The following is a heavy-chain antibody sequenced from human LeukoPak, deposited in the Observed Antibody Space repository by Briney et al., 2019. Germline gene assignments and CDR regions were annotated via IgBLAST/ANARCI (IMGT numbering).Heavy chain of an antibody. J-gene: IGHJ4*02. Sequence: PGGSLRLSCAASGFTVSSNYMSWVRQAPGKGLEWVSVIYSGGSTYYADSVKGRFTISRDNSKNTLYLQMNSLRAEDTAVYYCAGQQWLDGAYYFDYRGQGTLVTVSS. CDR3: AGQQWLDGAYYFDY. D-gene: IGHD6-19*01. CDR1: GFTVSSNY. CDR2: IYSGGST. V-gene: IGHV3-66*04.